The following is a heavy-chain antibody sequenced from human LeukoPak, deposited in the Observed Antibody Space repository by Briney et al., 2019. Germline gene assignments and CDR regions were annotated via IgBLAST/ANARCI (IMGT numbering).Heavy chain of an antibody. V-gene: IGHV3-23*01. CDR2: ISNNGGYT. CDR3: AKQLGYCSDGSCYFPY. Sequence: GGSLRLSCAASGFIFSRNYMSWVRQAPGKGLEWVSAISNNGGYTYYADSVQGRFTISRDNSKSTLCLQMNSLRAEDTAVYYCAKQLGYCSDGSCYFPYWGQGTLVTVSS. CDR1: GFIFSRNY. J-gene: IGHJ4*02. D-gene: IGHD2-15*01.